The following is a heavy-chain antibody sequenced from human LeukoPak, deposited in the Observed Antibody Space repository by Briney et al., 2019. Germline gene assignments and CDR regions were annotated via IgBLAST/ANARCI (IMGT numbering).Heavy chain of an antibody. Sequence: GGSLRLSCAASGFTFDDYTMHWVRQAPGKGLEWVSLISWDGGSTYYADSVKGRFTISRDNSKNSLYLQMNSPRTEDTALYYCAKDMEGYCSGGTCYSPFDYWGQGTLVTVSS. CDR3: AKDMEGYCSGGTCYSPFDY. D-gene: IGHD2-15*01. V-gene: IGHV3-43*01. J-gene: IGHJ4*02. CDR1: GFTFDDYT. CDR2: ISWDGGST.